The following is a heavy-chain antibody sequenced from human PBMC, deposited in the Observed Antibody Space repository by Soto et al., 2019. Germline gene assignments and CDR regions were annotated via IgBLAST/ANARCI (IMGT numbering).Heavy chain of an antibody. Sequence: ASVKVSCKASGYTFTSYGISWVRQAPGQGLEWMGWISAYNGNTYYAQKLQGRVTMTTDTSTSTAYMELRSLRSDDTAVYYCAASTGLTFQRAYDAFDIWGQGTMVTVSS. CDR2: ISAYNGNT. J-gene: IGHJ3*02. CDR1: GYTFTSYG. V-gene: IGHV1-18*01. CDR3: AASTGLTFQRAYDAFDI. D-gene: IGHD2-2*01.